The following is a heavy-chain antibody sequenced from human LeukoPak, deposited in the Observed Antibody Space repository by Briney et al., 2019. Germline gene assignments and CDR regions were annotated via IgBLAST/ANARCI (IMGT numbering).Heavy chain of an antibody. CDR2: ISSSGSTI. Sequence: GGSLRLSCAASGFTFSDYYMSWIRQAPGKGLEWVSYISSSGSTIYYADSVKGRFTISGDNAKNSLYLQMNSLRAEDTAVYYCARDFTMVRGVIMYWGQGTLVTVSS. V-gene: IGHV3-11*01. J-gene: IGHJ4*02. CDR3: ARDFTMVRGVIMY. D-gene: IGHD3-10*01. CDR1: GFTFSDYY.